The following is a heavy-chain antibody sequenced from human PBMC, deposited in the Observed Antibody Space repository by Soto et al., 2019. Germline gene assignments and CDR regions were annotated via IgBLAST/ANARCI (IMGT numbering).Heavy chain of an antibody. CDR3: ARLYGAYDFWSGYYYYYYYMDV. Sequence: PSETLSLTCTVSGGSISSYYWSWIRQPPGKGLEWIGYIYYSGSTNYNPSLKSRVTISVDTSKNQFSLKLSSVTAADTAVYYCARLYGAYDFWSGYYYYYYYMDVWGKGTTVTVSS. V-gene: IGHV4-59*08. D-gene: IGHD3-3*01. CDR1: GGSISSYY. J-gene: IGHJ6*03. CDR2: IYYSGST.